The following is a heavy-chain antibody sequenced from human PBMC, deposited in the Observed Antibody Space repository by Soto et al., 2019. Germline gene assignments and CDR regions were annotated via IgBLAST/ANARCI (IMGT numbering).Heavy chain of an antibody. Sequence: QVQLVQSGAEVKKPGASVKVSCKASGYTFTSYDINWVRQATGQGLEWMGWMNPNSGNTGCAQKFQGSVTMTRNTSIRTAYMEPSSLRSDDTAVYYCARISDPSKVYGDYVYWGQGTLVTVSS. J-gene: IGHJ4*02. CDR3: ARISDPSKVYGDYVY. CDR1: GYTFTSYD. D-gene: IGHD4-17*01. V-gene: IGHV1-8*01. CDR2: MNPNSGNT.